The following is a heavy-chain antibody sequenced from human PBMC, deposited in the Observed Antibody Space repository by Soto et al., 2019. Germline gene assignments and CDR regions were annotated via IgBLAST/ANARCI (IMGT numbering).Heavy chain of an antibody. Sequence: ASVKVSCKASGYSFTDYSIQWMRQAPGQRPEWVGWINIGTGVTQYSQRFQGRVNISRDTSANRAYMELSSLRSEDTAVYYCASCHYQQFRIDYWGQGTMVTVSS. CDR3: ASCHYQQFRIDY. CDR2: INIGTGVT. CDR1: GYSFTDYS. D-gene: IGHD6-13*01. J-gene: IGHJ4*01. V-gene: IGHV1-3*04.